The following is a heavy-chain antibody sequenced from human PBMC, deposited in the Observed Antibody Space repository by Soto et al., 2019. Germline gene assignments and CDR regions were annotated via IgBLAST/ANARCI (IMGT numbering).Heavy chain of an antibody. CDR3: ARDAPRKGIAGTVRVSGFDY. CDR2: IWYDGSNK. D-gene: IGHD6-13*01. Sequence: QVQLVESGGGVVQPGRSLRLSCAASGFTFSSYGMHWVRQAPGKGLEWVAVIWYDGSNKYYADSVKGRFTISRDNSKNTLYLQMNSLRAEDTAVYYCARDAPRKGIAGTVRVSGFDYWGQGTLVTVSS. J-gene: IGHJ4*02. CDR1: GFTFSSYG. V-gene: IGHV3-33*01.